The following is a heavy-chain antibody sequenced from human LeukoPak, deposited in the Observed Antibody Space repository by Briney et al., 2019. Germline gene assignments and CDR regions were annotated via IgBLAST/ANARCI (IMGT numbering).Heavy chain of an antibody. CDR3: AREIFGPGSYPDF. D-gene: IGHD3-10*01. J-gene: IGHJ4*02. V-gene: IGHV3-33*01. CDR1: GFSFDTYA. Sequence: GGSLRPSCAASGFSFDTYAMHWVRQAPGQGLEWVALIWHDGSHKFYSNSVRGQFTISRDNSKNTVYLQMNNLRPDDTAVYYCAREIFGPGSYPDFWGQGTLVTVSS. CDR2: IWHDGSHK.